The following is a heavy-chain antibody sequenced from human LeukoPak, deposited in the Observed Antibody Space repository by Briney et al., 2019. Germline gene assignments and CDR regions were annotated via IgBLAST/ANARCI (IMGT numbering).Heavy chain of an antibody. D-gene: IGHD5-24*01. V-gene: IGHV3-64*01. CDR1: GFTFSSYA. CDR2: ISSNGGST. CDR3: ARARGMATIMFDY. J-gene: IGHJ4*02. Sequence: GGSLRLSCAASGFTFSSYAMHWVRQAPGKGLEYVSAISSNGGSTYYANSVKGRFTISRDNSKNTLYLQMGSLRAEDMAVYYCARARGMATIMFDYWGQGTLVTVSS.